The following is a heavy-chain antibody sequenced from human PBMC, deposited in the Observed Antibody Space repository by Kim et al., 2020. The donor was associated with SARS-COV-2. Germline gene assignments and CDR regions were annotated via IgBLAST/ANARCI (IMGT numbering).Heavy chain of an antibody. J-gene: IGHJ4*02. CDR3: AARFGYQFDY. V-gene: IGHV3-23*01. CDR1: GFTFNNYA. D-gene: IGHD6-25*01. Sequence: GGSLRLSCAASGFTFNNYAMSWVRQAPGQGLEWISGVSGSGCTTYYADSVKGRFTISRDNSKNTFYLQVDSLRAEDTAVYFCAARFGYQFDYWGQGTLVT. CDR2: VSGSGCTT.